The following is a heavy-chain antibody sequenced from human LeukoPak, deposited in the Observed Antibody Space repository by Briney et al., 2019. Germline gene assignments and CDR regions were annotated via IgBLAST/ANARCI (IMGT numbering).Heavy chain of an antibody. J-gene: IGHJ4*02. D-gene: IGHD5-24*01. CDR3: AKGDDIGKHPTRAYYFDT. V-gene: IGHV3-23*01. CDR2: TGLNSVNT. Sequence: GGSLRLSCAASGFTFSRHAMSWVRQAPGKGLEWVSTTGLNSVNTLCAESVQGRFSISRDDSKNTLDLQMDNLRVDDTAVYYCAKGDDIGKHPTRAYYFDTWGQGTLVTVSS. CDR1: GFTFSRHA.